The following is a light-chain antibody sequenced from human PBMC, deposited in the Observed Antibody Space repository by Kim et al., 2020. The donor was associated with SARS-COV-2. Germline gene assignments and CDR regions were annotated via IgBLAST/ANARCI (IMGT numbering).Light chain of an antibody. CDR1: SGYSDYT. V-gene: IGLV9-49*01. CDR3: GADHGSGSNFVYV. CDR2: VGTGGIVG. Sequence: TSTLSSGYSDYTVDWYQQRPGKGPRFVMRVGTGGIVGSKGDGIPDRFSVLGSGLNRYLTIKNIQEEDESDYHCGADHGSGSNFVYVFGTGTKVTVL. J-gene: IGLJ1*01.